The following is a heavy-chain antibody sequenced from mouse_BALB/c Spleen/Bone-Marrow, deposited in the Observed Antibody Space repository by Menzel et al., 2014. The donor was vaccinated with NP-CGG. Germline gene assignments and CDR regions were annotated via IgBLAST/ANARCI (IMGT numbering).Heavy chain of an antibody. D-gene: IGHD2-4*01. CDR2: IDPANGNT. V-gene: IGHV14-3*02. Sequence: VQLKESGAELVKPGASVKSSCTASGCNIKDTYMHWVKQRPEQGLEWIARIDPANGNTKYDPKFQGKATITADTSSNTAYLQLSSLTSEDTAVYYCARGDYGAFAYWGQGTLVTVSA. CDR1: GCNIKDTY. J-gene: IGHJ3*01. CDR3: ARGDYGAFAY.